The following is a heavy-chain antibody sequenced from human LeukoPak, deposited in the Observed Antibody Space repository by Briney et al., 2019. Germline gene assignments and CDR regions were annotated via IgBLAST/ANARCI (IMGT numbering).Heavy chain of an antibody. V-gene: IGHV3-48*03. CDR3: AISQYYYDSSGYRAFGY. CDR2: ISSSGGTI. CDR1: GFTFSTYE. J-gene: IGHJ4*02. D-gene: IGHD3-22*01. Sequence: TGGSLRLSCAASGFTFSTYEMNWVRQAPGKGLEWISYISSSGGTIYYADSVKGRFTISRDNAKNSLYLQMSSLRAEDTAVYYCAISQYYYDSSGYRAFGYWGQGTLVTVSS.